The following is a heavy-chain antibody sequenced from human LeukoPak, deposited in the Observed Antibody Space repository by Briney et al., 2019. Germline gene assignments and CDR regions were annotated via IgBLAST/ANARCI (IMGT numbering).Heavy chain of an antibody. J-gene: IGHJ6*02. CDR2: IYPGDSDT. CDR1: GYSFTSYW. V-gene: IGHV5-51*01. D-gene: IGHD6-13*01. Sequence: GESLKISCKGSGYSFTSYWIGWVRQMPGKGLEWMGIIYPGDSDTRYSPSFQGQVTISADKSISTAYLQWSSLRASDTAMYYCALSSSWDYYYYGMDVWGQGTTVTVSS. CDR3: ALSSSWDYYYYGMDV.